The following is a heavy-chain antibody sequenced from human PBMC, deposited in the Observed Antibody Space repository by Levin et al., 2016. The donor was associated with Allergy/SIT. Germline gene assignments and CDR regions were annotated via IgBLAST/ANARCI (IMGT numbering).Heavy chain of an antibody. D-gene: IGHD2-15*01. CDR2: IYYSGST. V-gene: IGHV4-39*01. Sequence: WIRQPPGKGLEWIGSIYYSGSTYYNPSLKSRVTISVDTSKNQFSLKLSSVTAADTAVYYCARAIGRRVYYGMDVWGQGTTVTVSS. J-gene: IGHJ6*02. CDR3: ARAIGRRVYYGMDV.